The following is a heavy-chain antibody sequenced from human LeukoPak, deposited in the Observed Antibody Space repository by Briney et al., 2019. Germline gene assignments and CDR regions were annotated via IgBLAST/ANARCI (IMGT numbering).Heavy chain of an antibody. CDR1: DGSINSYY. D-gene: IGHD1-7*01. J-gene: IGHJ6*02. CDR2: IYYNGNT. Sequence: SETLSLTCSVSDGSINSYYWNWIRRPPGKGLEWIGYIYYNGNTNYSPSLKSRVTMSVDTSKNLFSLKLSSVTAADTAVYYCARGRGRKTGTTNYYYGMDVWGQGTTVTVSS. CDR3: ARGRGRKTGTTNYYYGMDV. V-gene: IGHV4-59*12.